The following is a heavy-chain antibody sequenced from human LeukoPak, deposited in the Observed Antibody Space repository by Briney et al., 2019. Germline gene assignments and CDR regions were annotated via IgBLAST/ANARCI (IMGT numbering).Heavy chain of an antibody. CDR1: GYTFTSYG. J-gene: IGHJ1*01. D-gene: IGHD3-22*01. Sequence: ASVKVSCKASGYTFTSYGISWVRQAPGQGLEWMGWISAYNGNTNYAQKLQGRVTMTTDTSTSTAYMELRSLRSEDTAVYYCAKDRPTYYYDSSGYYEYFQHWGQGTLVTVSS. V-gene: IGHV1-18*01. CDR2: ISAYNGNT. CDR3: AKDRPTYYYDSSGYYEYFQH.